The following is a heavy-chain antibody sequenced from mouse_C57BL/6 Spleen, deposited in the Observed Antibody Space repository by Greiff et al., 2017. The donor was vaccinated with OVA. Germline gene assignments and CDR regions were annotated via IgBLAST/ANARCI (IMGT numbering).Heavy chain of an antibody. J-gene: IGHJ4*01. CDR2: IHPNSGST. Sequence: QVQLQQPGAELVKPGASVKLSCKASGYTFTSYWMHWVKQRPGQGLEWIGMIHPNSGSTNYNEKFKSKATLTVDKSSSTAYMQLSSLTSEDSAVYYCARSLLLRSWLDAMDYWGQGTSVTVSS. D-gene: IGHD1-1*01. CDR3: ARSLLLRSWLDAMDY. V-gene: IGHV1-64*01. CDR1: GYTFTSYW.